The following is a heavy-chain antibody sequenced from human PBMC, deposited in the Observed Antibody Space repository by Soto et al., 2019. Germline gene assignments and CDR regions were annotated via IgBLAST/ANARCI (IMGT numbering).Heavy chain of an antibody. CDR2: IIPMLRMA. Sequence: QVQLVQSGAEVKKPGSSVKVSCSASAGTFDSYTISWVRQVPGQGLEWMGRIIPMLRMANFPQNFQGRVTMNADESTSTAYMVLSSLRSEDTAVYFCATNYGSGSTHFDHWGQGTPVTVTS. CDR3: ATNYGSGSTHFDH. V-gene: IGHV1-69*02. D-gene: IGHD3-10*01. CDR1: AGTFDSYT. J-gene: IGHJ4*02.